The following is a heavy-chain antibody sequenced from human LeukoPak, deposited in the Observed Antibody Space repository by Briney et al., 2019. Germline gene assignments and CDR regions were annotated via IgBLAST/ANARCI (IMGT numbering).Heavy chain of an antibody. CDR2: IYSGGRT. D-gene: IGHD6-13*01. CDR3: ARAAYSSTWYSRYFDL. J-gene: IGHJ2*01. Sequence: PGGSLRLSCAASGFAVSTKYMSWVRQAPGKGLEWVSVIYSGGRTYYADSVKGRFTISRDNSKNTLYLQMNSLRAGDTAVYYCARAAYSSTWYSRYFDLWGRGTLVTVSS. CDR1: GFAVSTKY. V-gene: IGHV3-53*01.